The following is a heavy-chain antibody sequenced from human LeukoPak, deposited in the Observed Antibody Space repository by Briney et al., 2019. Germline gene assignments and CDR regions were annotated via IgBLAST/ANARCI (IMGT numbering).Heavy chain of an antibody. Sequence: GMSLRVFCAASGFTFSSYGMHWVRQAPGKGLEWVAVISYDGSNDYYVDSVKGRFTISRDNSKNTLYPQMNSLRAEDTAVYYCAKGWDTAWRTGWYTFDYWGQGALVTVSS. J-gene: IGHJ4*02. D-gene: IGHD6-19*01. CDR3: AKGWDTAWRTGWYTFDY. V-gene: IGHV3-30*18. CDR1: GFTFSSYG. CDR2: ISYDGSND.